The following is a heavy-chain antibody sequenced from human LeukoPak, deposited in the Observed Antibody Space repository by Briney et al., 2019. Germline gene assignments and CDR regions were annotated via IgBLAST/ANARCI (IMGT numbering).Heavy chain of an antibody. CDR3: AKGGSNYYDSSGPPQPFDY. V-gene: IGHV4-34*01. J-gene: IGHJ4*02. CDR1: GGSFSGYY. CDR2: INHSGST. Sequence: SETLSLPCAVYGGSFSGYYWSWLRQPPGKGLEWLGEINHSGSTNYNPSLKSRVTISEDTSKNQFSMKLSSVTAANTAVYYGAKGGSNYYDSSGPPQPFDYWGQGTLVTVYS. D-gene: IGHD3-22*01.